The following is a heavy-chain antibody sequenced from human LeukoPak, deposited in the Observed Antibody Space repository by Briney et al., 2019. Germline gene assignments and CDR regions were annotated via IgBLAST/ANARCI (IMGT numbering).Heavy chain of an antibody. CDR1: GFTFSNAW. J-gene: IGHJ4*02. CDR3: ARHRWMEVYGSGSYYVDC. CDR2: IYHSRST. V-gene: IGHV4-38-2*01. Sequence: SGGSLRLSCAASGFTFSNAWMSWVRQPPGKGLEWIGSIYHSRSTYYNASLKSRATISADTSKNQFSLKLSSVTAADTAVYYCARHRWMEVYGSGSYYVDCWGQGTLVTVSS. D-gene: IGHD3-10*01.